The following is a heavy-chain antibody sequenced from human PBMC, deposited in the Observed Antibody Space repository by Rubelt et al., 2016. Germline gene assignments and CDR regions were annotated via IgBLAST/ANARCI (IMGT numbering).Heavy chain of an antibody. Sequence: QLQLQESGPGLVKPSETLSLTCTVSGGSISSSSYYWGWIRQPPGKGLEWIGSIYYSGTTYSNPSLTRRLPISVDTSKNQFSLKLSSVTAADTAVYYCAGGDRGGYSYGHTFDNWGQGTLVTVSS. V-gene: IGHV4-39*07. CDR1: GGSISSSSYY. CDR3: AGGDRGGYSYGHTFDN. CDR2: IYYSGTT. D-gene: IGHD5-18*01. J-gene: IGHJ4*02.